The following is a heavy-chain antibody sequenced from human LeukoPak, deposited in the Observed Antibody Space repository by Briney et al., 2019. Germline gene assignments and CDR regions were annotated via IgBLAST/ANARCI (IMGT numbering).Heavy chain of an antibody. CDR1: GFTFGNYV. V-gene: IGHV3-30*02. Sequence: GGSLRLSCAASGFTFGNYVIHWVRQPPGKGLEWVSLIRYDGSSKYYADSVRGRFTISRDNSKNTLYLQMNSLRAEDTAVYYCAKGRRVYYYYYMDVWGKGTTVTVSS. J-gene: IGHJ6*03. CDR3: AKGRRVYYYYYMDV. CDR2: IRYDGSSK. D-gene: IGHD6-6*01.